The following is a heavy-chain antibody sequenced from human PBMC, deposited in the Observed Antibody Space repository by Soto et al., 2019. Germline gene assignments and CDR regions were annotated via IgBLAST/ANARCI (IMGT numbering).Heavy chain of an antibody. Sequence: SENLSLTCTVSGGSISSYYWSWIRQPPGKGLEWIGYIYYSGGTNYNPSLKSRVTISVDTSKNQFSLKLSSVTAADTAVYYCARGGPEYSSSWYSYWGQGTLVTVS. V-gene: IGHV4-59*01. J-gene: IGHJ4*02. CDR2: IYYSGGT. D-gene: IGHD6-13*01. CDR1: GGSISSYY. CDR3: ARGGPEYSSSWYSY.